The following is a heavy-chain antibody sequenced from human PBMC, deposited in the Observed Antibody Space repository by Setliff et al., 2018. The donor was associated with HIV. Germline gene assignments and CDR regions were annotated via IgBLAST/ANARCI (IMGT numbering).Heavy chain of an antibody. CDR1: GYTFSDYY. CDR3: AIHQGDSSGWYAGDY. J-gene: IGHJ4*01. Sequence: ASVKVSCKASGYTFSDYYIHWVRQAPGQGLEWMGVINTSGGSAGYAEKFRGRVTMTRDTSTSTVYMDLRNLRSEDTAVYYCAIHQGDSSGWYAGDYWGHGTLVTVSS. CDR2: INTSGGSA. V-gene: IGHV1-46*01. D-gene: IGHD6-19*01.